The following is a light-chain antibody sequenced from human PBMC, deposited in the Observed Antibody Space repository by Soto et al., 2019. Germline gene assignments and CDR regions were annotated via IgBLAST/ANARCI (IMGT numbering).Light chain of an antibody. CDR2: GAS. CDR3: QHYSSYPWT. V-gene: IGKV1-5*03. Sequence: DIQMTQSPSTLSASVGDRVTITCRASQNIDRWLAWYQQKPGKAPNLLIYGASSLESRVPSRFSVSGSGTEFTLNISSLRPDDFATNYSQHYSSYPWTFGLGTKVEIK. CDR1: QNIDRW. J-gene: IGKJ1*01.